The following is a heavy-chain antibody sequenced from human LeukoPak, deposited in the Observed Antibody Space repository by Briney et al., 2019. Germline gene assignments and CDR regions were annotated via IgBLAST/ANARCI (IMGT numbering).Heavy chain of an antibody. CDR3: ARVGRYSYCSEFRAFDI. CDR2: INHSGST. V-gene: IGHV4-34*01. CDR1: GGSFSGYY. D-gene: IGHD5-18*01. J-gene: IGHJ3*02. Sequence: SETLSLTCAVYGGSFSGYYWSWIRQPPGEGMEWIGEINHSGSTNYNPSLKSRVTISVDTSKNQFSLKLSSVTAADTAVYYCARVGRYSYCSEFRAFDIWGQGTMVTVSS.